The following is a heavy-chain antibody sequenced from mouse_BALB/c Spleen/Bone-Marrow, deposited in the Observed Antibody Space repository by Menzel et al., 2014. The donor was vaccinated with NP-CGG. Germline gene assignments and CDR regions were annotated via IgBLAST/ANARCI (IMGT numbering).Heavy chain of an antibody. Sequence: VKLMESGAELVKPGASVKLSCKASGYSCTRYYMYWVKQRPGQGLEWIGEINPSNGGTNFNEKFKSKATLTADKSSSTAYMQFSSLTSEDSAVYYCTRSNYGYWYFDVWGAGTTVTVSS. D-gene: IGHD1-1*01. CDR1: GYSCTRYY. CDR3: TRSNYGYWYFDV. J-gene: IGHJ1*01. V-gene: IGHV1S81*02. CDR2: INPSNGGT.